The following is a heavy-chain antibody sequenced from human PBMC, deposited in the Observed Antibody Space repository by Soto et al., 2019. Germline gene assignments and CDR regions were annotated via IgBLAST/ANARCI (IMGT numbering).Heavy chain of an antibody. D-gene: IGHD1-26*01. J-gene: IGHJ4*02. CDR2: LNPSGGST. V-gene: IGHV1-46*01. CDR3: ARVYSGSSSPFDY. Sequence: ASVKVSCKASGYTFTSYYMHWVRPAPVQGLEWMVILNPSGGSTSYAQKFQGRVTMTRDTSTSTAYMELSSLRSEDTAVYYCARVYSGSSSPFDYWGQGTRVTVSS. CDR1: GYTFTSYY.